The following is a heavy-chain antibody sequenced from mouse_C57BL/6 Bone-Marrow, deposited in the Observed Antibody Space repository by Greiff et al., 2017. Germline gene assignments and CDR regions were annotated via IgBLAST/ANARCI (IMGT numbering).Heavy chain of an antibody. J-gene: IGHJ4*01. V-gene: IGHV1-64*01. CDR1: GYTFTNYW. D-gene: IGHD2-4*01. Sequence: QVQLQQPGAELVKPGASVQLSCKASGYTFTNYWMHWVKQRPGQGLAWIGMMHPNGGSPDYNEKFKSEATLSVDKSSRKAYMELSSLTSEDSAVYYCARSYDYDDYTMDYWGQGTSVTVSS. CDR3: ARSYDYDDYTMDY. CDR2: MHPNGGSP.